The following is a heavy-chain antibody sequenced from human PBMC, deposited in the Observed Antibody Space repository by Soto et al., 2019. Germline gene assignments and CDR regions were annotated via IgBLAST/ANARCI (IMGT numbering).Heavy chain of an antibody. CDR3: ATADIVVVPVGNAFDI. Sequence: SVKVSCKASGGTFSSYAISWVRQAPGQGLEWMGGIIPIFGTANYAQKFQGRVTITADESTSTAYMELSSLGSEDTAVYYCATADIVVVPVGNAFDIWGQGTMVTVSS. CDR2: IIPIFGTA. J-gene: IGHJ3*02. V-gene: IGHV1-69*13. D-gene: IGHD2-15*01. CDR1: GGTFSSYA.